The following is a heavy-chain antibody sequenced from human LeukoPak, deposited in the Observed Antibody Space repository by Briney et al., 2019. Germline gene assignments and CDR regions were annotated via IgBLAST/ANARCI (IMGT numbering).Heavy chain of an antibody. CDR2: IRYDGSNK. Sequence: PGGSLRLSCAASGFTFSSYGMHWVRQAPGKGLEWVAFIRYDGSNKYYADSVKGRFTISRDNSKNTLYLQMNSLRAEDTAVYYCAKAHLSRFLEYIHTLDYWGQGTLVTVSS. CDR3: AKAHLSRFLEYIHTLDY. CDR1: GFTFSSYG. J-gene: IGHJ4*02. D-gene: IGHD3-3*01. V-gene: IGHV3-30*02.